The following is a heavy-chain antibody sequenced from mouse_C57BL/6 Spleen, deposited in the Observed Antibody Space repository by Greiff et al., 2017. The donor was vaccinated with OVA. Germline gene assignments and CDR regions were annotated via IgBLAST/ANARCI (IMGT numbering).Heavy chain of an antibody. CDR3: ARHGAMDY. V-gene: IGHV5-6*01. Sequence: EVHLVESGGDSVKPGGSLKLSCAASGFTFSSYGMSWVRQTPDKRLEWVATISSGGSYTYYPDSVKGRFTISRDNAKNTLYLQMSSLKSEDTAMYYCARHGAMDYWGQGTSVTVSS. J-gene: IGHJ4*01. CDR2: ISSGGSYT. CDR1: GFTFSSYG.